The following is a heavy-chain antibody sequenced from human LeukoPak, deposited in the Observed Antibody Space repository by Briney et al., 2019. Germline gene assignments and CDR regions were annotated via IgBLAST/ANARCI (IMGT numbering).Heavy chain of an antibody. CDR2: IRYDGNNR. J-gene: IGHJ3*01. V-gene: IGHV3-30*02. Sequence: PGGSLRLSCAASGFTLITQRYGIHWFRQLPGKGLGWGPFIRYDGNNRYYADSVNGRFTISRDISQNTVYLQMNSLRPEDTAVYYCVKGQKPGVVRRDAFDVWGQGTMVTVSS. CDR3: VKGQKPGVVRRDAFDV. CDR1: GFTLITQRYG. D-gene: IGHD1-14*01.